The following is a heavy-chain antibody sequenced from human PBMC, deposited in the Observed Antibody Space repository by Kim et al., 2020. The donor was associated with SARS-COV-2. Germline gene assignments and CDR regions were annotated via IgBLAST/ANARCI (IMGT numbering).Heavy chain of an antibody. V-gene: IGHV3-64D*09. J-gene: IGHJ4*02. D-gene: IGHD7-27*01. CDR2: ISGNGRKK. Sequence: GGSLRLSCSASGFTFSSAAMHWVRQAPGKGLEYVSLISGNGRKKYYVDSVKDRFTISRDNSKNTLFLQMNSLRTEDTAVYYCVKSLTDWGQGTLVIVSS. CDR3: VKSLTD. CDR1: GFTFSSAA.